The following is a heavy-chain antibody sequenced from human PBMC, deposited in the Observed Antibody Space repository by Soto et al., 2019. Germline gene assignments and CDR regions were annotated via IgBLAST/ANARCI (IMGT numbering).Heavy chain of an antibody. D-gene: IGHD5-18*01. CDR1: GFTFSSYG. J-gene: IGHJ6*02. Sequence: PGGSLRLCCAASGFTFSSYGMHWVRQAPGKGLEWVAVISYDGSNKYYADSVKGRFTISRDNSKNTLYLQMNSLRAEDTAVYYCAKGRDTAMAQAYYYGMDVWGQGTTVTVSS. V-gene: IGHV3-30*18. CDR2: ISYDGSNK. CDR3: AKGRDTAMAQAYYYGMDV.